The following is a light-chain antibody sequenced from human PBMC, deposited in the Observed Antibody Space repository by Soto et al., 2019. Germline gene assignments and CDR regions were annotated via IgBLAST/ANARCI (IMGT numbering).Light chain of an antibody. CDR2: AAS. V-gene: IGKV1-9*01. CDR3: QQLNSYPRYT. J-gene: IGKJ2*01. Sequence: DIQLTQSPSFLSASVGDRVTITCRASQGISSYLAWYQQKPGKAPKLLIYAASTLQSGVPSRFSGSGSGTEFTLTLRSLQTEDFATYYSQQLNSYPRYTFGHGTKLEIK. CDR1: QGISSY.